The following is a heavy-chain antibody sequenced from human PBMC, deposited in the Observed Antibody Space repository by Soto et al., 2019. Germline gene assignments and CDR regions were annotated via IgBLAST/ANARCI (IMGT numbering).Heavy chain of an antibody. Sequence: GGSLRLSCAASGFTFNTFEMSWVRQAPGRGLEWVSFISDDGTRTYYADAVKGRFTISRDNSKYTLYLQMNSLTVEDTAVYACVKGGWLDFWGQGTLVTVSS. J-gene: IGHJ5*01. D-gene: IGHD3-16*01. CDR2: ISDDGTRT. CDR1: GFTFNTFE. CDR3: VKGGWLDF. V-gene: IGHV3-23*01.